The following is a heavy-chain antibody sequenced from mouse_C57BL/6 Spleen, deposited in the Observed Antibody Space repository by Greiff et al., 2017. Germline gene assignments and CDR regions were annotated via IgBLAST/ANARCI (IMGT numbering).Heavy chain of an antibody. D-gene: IGHD2-13*01. V-gene: IGHV1-69*01. CDR1: GYTFTSYW. CDR3: ARAPMVTRYFDV. J-gene: IGHJ1*03. CDR2: IDPSDSYT. Sequence: VQLQQPGAELVMPGASVKLSCKASGYTFTSYWMHWVKQRPGQGLEWIGEIDPSDSYTNYNQKFQGKSPLNVEKSSHTAYMQFSRLTSEESAVYYCARAPMVTRYFDVWGTGTTVTVSA.